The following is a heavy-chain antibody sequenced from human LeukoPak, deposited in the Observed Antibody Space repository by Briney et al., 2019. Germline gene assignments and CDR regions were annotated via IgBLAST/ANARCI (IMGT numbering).Heavy chain of an antibody. V-gene: IGHV4-34*01. CDR1: GGSFSGYY. CDR3: ARVNGRIRRFLTERGWFDP. J-gene: IGHJ5*02. Sequence: SETLSLTYAVYGGSFSGYYWSWIRQPPGKGLEWIGEINHSGSTNYNPSLKSRVTISVDTSKNQFSLKLSSVTAADTAVYYCARVNGRIRRFLTERGWFDPWGQGTLVTVSS. CDR2: INHSGST. D-gene: IGHD3-9*01.